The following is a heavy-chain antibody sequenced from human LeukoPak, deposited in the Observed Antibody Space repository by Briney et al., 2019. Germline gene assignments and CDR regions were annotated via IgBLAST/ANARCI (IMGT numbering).Heavy chain of an antibody. J-gene: IGHJ4*02. CDR2: IRYDGSNK. CDR1: GFTFSSYG. V-gene: IGHV3-30*02. Sequence: GVSLRLSCAASGFTFSSYGTHWVRQAPGKGLEWVAFIRYDGSNKYYADSVKGRFTISRDNSKNTLYLQMNSLRAEDTAVYYCAKRAYSSALDYWGQGTLVTVSS. CDR3: AKRAYSSALDY. D-gene: IGHD6-25*01.